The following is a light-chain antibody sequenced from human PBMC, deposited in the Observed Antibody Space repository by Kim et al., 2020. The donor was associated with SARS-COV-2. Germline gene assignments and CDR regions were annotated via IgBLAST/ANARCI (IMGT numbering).Light chain of an antibody. V-gene: IGKV3-20*01. J-gene: IGKJ2*01. CDR1: QSVSRSS. Sequence: LSPGERAPPSCRASQSVSRSSLAWYQQKPGRTPRLLIYDASSRASGIPDRFSGSGSGTDFTLTISRLEPEDFAVYYCQQYGSAPVTFGQGTKLE. CDR3: QQYGSAPVT. CDR2: DAS.